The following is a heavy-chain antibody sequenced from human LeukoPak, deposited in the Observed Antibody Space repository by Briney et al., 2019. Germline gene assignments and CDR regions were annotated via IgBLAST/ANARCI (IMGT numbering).Heavy chain of an antibody. V-gene: IGHV3-21*01. Sequence: GGSLRLSCAASGFTFSSYAMSWVRQAPGKGLEWVSSISSSSSYIYYADSVKGRFTISRDNAKNSLYLQMNSLRAEDTAVYYCARCRSSGWHDAFDIWGQGTMVTVSS. CDR2: ISSSSSYI. CDR1: GFTFSSYA. CDR3: ARCRSSGWHDAFDI. J-gene: IGHJ3*02. D-gene: IGHD6-19*01.